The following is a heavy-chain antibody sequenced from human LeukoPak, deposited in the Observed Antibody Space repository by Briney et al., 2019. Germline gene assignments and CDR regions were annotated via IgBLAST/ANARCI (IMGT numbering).Heavy chain of an antibody. CDR3: AREGELGLND. CDR2: ITLNSGDT. V-gene: IGHV1-2*02. Sequence: ASVKVSCKASEYTFTGYYIHWVRQAPGQGLEWMGWITLNSGDTKYAQKFQGRVTMTSDTSITTAYMELSRLKFDDTAIYYCAREGELGLNDWGQGTLVTVSS. D-gene: IGHD7-27*01. CDR1: EYTFTGYY. J-gene: IGHJ4*02.